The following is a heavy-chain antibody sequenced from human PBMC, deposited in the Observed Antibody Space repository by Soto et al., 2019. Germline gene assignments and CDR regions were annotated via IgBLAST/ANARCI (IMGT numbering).Heavy chain of an antibody. CDR3: ARDMREGERITIFGVVIRPDFDY. D-gene: IGHD3-3*01. Sequence: GGSLRLSCAASGFTFSSYAMHWVRQAPGKGLEWVAVISYDGSNKYYADSVKGRFTISRDNSKNTLYLQMNSLRAEDTAVYYCARDMREGERITIFGVVIRPDFDYWGQGTLVTVSS. CDR1: GFTFSSYA. V-gene: IGHV3-30-3*01. CDR2: ISYDGSNK. J-gene: IGHJ4*02.